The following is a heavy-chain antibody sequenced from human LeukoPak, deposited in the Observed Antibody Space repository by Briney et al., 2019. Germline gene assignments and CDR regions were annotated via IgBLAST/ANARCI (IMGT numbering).Heavy chain of an antibody. CDR1: GFTFSSYS. CDR2: ISDSGVGT. V-gene: IGHV3-23*01. CDR3: AKIGRSYDFWTGYYEEEVDYMDV. Sequence: PGGSLRLSCAASGFTFSSYSINWVRQAPGKGLEWVSGISDSGVGTKHADSVKGRFTISRDNSKNTLYLQMNSLRAEDTAVYYCAKIGRSYDFWTGYYEEEVDYMDVWGKGTTVTVSS. J-gene: IGHJ6*03. D-gene: IGHD3-3*01.